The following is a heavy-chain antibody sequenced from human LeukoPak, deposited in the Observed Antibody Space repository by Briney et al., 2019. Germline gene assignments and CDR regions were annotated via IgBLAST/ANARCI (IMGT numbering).Heavy chain of an antibody. V-gene: IGHV4-34*01. D-gene: IGHD3-10*01. CDR3: ARVLNTMVRGARGSQYFDY. J-gene: IGHJ4*02. Sequence: SETLSLTCAVYGGSFSGYYWSWIRQPPGKGLEWIGEINHSGSTNYNPSLKSRVTISVDTSKNQFSLELSSVTAADTAVYYCARVLNTMVRGARGSQYFDYWGQGTLVTVSS. CDR1: GGSFSGYY. CDR2: INHSGST.